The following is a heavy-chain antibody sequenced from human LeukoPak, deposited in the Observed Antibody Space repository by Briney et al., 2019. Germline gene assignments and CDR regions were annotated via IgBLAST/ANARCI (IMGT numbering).Heavy chain of an antibody. CDR1: GFTFSRYW. V-gene: IGHV3-7*01. D-gene: IGHD1-26*01. CDR2: IKEDGSEK. CDR3: ARYMPIGFGWFDP. J-gene: IGHJ5*02. Sequence: PGGSLRLSCAASGFTFSRYWMSWVRQAPGKGLEWVANIKEDGSEKYYVDSVKGRFTISRDNAKNSLYLQMNSLRAEDTAVYYCARYMPIGFGWFDPWRQGTLVTVSP.